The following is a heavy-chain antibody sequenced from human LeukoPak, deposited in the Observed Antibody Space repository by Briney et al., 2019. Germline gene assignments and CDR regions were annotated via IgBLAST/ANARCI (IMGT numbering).Heavy chain of an antibody. J-gene: IGHJ6*02. CDR3: ARNQVLDPYYYYGMDV. CDR2: MNPNSGNT. Sequence: ASVKVSCKASGYTFTSYDINWVRQATGQGLEWMGWMNPNSGNTGYAQKFQGRITMTRNTSISTAYMELSSLRSEDTAVYYCARNQVLDPYYYYGMDVWGQGTTVTVSS. V-gene: IGHV1-8*01. CDR1: GYTFTSYD.